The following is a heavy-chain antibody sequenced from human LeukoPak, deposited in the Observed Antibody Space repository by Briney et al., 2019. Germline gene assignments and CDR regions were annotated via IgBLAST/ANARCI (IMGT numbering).Heavy chain of an antibody. CDR2: IYYSGST. CDR3: ARDAITMIVVVITRCAFDI. D-gene: IGHD3-22*01. J-gene: IGHJ3*02. V-gene: IGHV4-39*07. CDR1: GGSISSSSYY. Sequence: SETLSLTCTVSGGSISSSSYYWGWIRQPPGKGLEWIGSIYYSGSTYYNPSLKSRVTISVDTSKNQFSLKLSSVTAADTAVYYCARDAITMIVVVITRCAFDIWGQGTMVTVSS.